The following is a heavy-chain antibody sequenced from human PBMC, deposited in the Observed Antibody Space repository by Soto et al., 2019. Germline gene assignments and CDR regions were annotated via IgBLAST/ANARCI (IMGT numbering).Heavy chain of an antibody. Sequence: PSETLSLTCAFYCGSFIGYYWSWIRQPPGKGLEWIGEINHSGSTNYNPSLKSRVTISVDTSKNQFSLKLSSVTAADTAVYYCASSGYSYGFALDYWGQGTLVTVSS. CDR1: CGSFIGYY. CDR3: ASSGYSYGFALDY. J-gene: IGHJ4*02. V-gene: IGHV4-34*01. D-gene: IGHD5-18*01. CDR2: INHSGST.